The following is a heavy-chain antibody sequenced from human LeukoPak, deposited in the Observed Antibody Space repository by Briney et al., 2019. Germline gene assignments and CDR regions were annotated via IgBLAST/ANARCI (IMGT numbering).Heavy chain of an antibody. CDR3: ARGFNGDYSYSYYYYYMDV. CDR1: GGSFIAYY. V-gene: IGHV4-34*01. Sequence: SETLSLTCAVYGGSFIAYYWSCIRQPPGKGLEWIGEINHSGSTSYNPSLKSRLTISADTSMNQFSLKLSSVTAADTAVYYCARGFNGDYSYSYYYYYMDVWGKGITVSVSS. J-gene: IGHJ6*03. CDR2: INHSGST. D-gene: IGHD4-17*01.